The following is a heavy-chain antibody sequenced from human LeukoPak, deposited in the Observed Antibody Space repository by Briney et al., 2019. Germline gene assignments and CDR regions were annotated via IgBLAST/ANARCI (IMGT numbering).Heavy chain of an antibody. J-gene: IGHJ4*02. V-gene: IGHV3-30*03. Sequence: GGSLRLSCVASGFTFNSYGMHWVRQAPGKGLEWVAVIPYDGSNKYYADSVKGRFTISRDNSKNTLYLQMNSLRAEDTAVYYCARYCSSTSCRHFDYWGQGTLVTVSS. CDR3: ARYCSSTSCRHFDY. D-gene: IGHD2-2*01. CDR1: GFTFNSYG. CDR2: IPYDGSNK.